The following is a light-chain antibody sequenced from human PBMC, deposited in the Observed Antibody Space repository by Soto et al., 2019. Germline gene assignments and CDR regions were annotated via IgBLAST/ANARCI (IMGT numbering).Light chain of an antibody. V-gene: IGKV3-20*01. CDR2: GAS. J-gene: IGKJ1*01. CDR3: QQYSSSRT. CDR1: QTVSSNY. Sequence: EIKLTQSRATLSVSPGERATLSCRASQTVSSNYLAWYQQKSGQAPRLLIYGASSRATGIPDRFSGSGSGTDFTLNISRLEPEDFAVYYCQQYSSSRTFGQGTKVDI.